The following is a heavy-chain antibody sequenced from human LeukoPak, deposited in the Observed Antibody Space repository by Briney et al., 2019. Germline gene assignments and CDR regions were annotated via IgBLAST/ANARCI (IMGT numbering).Heavy chain of an antibody. D-gene: IGHD3-22*01. CDR2: ISSSGSTI. J-gene: IGHJ4*02. Sequence: GGSLRLSCAASGFTFSSYEMNWVRQAPGKGLEWVSYISSSGSTIYYADSVKGRFTISRDNSKNTLYLQINSLRAEDTAVYYCAQDGYYDSSGYNYFDYWGQGTLVTVSS. CDR3: AQDGYYDSSGYNYFDY. V-gene: IGHV3-48*03. CDR1: GFTFSSYE.